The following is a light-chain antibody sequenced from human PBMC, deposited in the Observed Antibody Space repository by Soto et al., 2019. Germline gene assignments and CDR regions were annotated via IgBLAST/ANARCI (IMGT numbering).Light chain of an antibody. V-gene: IGKV1-5*01. Sequence: DILMTQSPSTLSASVGDRVTITCRASQTISSWLAWYQQMPGKAPKVLIHDASILESGVPSRFSGSGSGTEFTLTISSLQPDDFATYYCQQYKTYPYSFGQGTKVDIK. J-gene: IGKJ2*03. CDR1: QTISSW. CDR2: DAS. CDR3: QQYKTYPYS.